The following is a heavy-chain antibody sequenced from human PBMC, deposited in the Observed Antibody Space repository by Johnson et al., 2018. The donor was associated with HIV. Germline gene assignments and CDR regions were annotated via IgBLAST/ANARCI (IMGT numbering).Heavy chain of an antibody. CDR1: GFTFSTYG. CDR2: IRYDGSNT. CDR3: AKDPRSSSWYWDAFDI. V-gene: IGHV3-30*02. J-gene: IGHJ3*02. Sequence: HVPLVESGGGVVQPGGSLRLSSAASGFTFSTYGMHWVRQAPGTGLEWVAFIRYDGSNTYDADSVRGRFTISRDNSKNTLYMQLNSLRAEDTAVYYCAKDPRSSSWYWDAFDIWGQGTMVTVSS. D-gene: IGHD6-13*01.